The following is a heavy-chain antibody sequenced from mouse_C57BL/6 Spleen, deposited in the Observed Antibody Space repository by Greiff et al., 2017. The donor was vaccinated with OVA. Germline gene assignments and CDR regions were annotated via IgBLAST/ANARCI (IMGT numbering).Heavy chain of an antibody. CDR2: IRSKSNNYAT. J-gene: IGHJ3*01. Sequence: EVMLVESGGGLVQPKGSLKLSCAASGFSFNTYAMNWVRQAPGKGLEWVARIRSKSNNYATYYADSVKDRFTISRDDSESMLYLQMNNLETEDTTMYYCVRQDYGNYWGQGTLVTVSA. V-gene: IGHV10-1*01. D-gene: IGHD2-1*01. CDR1: GFSFNTYA. CDR3: VRQDYGNY.